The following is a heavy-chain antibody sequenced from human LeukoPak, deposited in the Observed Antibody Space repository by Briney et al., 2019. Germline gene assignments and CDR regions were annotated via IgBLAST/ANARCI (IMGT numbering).Heavy chain of an antibody. Sequence: SVKVSCKASGGTFSGYAISWVRQAPGQGLEWMGGIIPIFGTANYAQKFQGRVTITADESTSTAYMELSSLRSEDTAVYYCARWGIAVAGPYYYYYYYMDVWGKGTTVTVSS. CDR1: GGTFSGYA. D-gene: IGHD6-19*01. CDR3: ARWGIAVAGPYYYYYYYMDV. J-gene: IGHJ6*03. V-gene: IGHV1-69*13. CDR2: IIPIFGTA.